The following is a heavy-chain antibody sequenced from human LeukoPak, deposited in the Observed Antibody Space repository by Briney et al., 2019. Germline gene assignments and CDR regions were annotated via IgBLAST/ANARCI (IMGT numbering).Heavy chain of an antibody. V-gene: IGHV3-23*01. D-gene: IGHD6-13*01. Sequence: PGGSLRLSCAASGFIFNNYAMRWVRQAPGKGLEWVATISGSGDSSHYADSEKRRFNISRDSSKNTLSLQMNRLRGEDTAIYYCAKTSVAGTRYNYYPGDVWGQGTTGTVSS. CDR1: GFIFNNYA. J-gene: IGHJ6*02. CDR2: ISGSGDSS. CDR3: AKTSVAGTRYNYYPGDV.